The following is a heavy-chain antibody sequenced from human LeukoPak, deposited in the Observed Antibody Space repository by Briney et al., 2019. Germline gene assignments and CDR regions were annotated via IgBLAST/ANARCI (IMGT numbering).Heavy chain of an antibody. CDR2: IRYDGSNK. CDR1: GFTFSSYG. Sequence: GGSPRLSCAASGFTFSSYGMHWVRQAPGKGLEWVAFIRYDGSNKCYAGSVKGRFTISRDNSKNTLYLQMNSLRAEDTAVYYCANYYMDVWGKGTTVTVSS. V-gene: IGHV3-30*02. J-gene: IGHJ6*03. CDR3: ANYYMDV.